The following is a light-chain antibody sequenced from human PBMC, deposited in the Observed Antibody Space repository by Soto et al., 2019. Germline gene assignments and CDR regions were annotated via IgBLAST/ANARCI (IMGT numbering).Light chain of an antibody. CDR3: QQRGKWPST. V-gene: IGKV3-11*01. Sequence: EVVLTQSPDTLSLSPGETATLSCRASQSVDRYVAWYQQKVGHAPRLLIYDAYNRATGVGARFTGSGSATDCSLSLTSLEPEDFAVNYCQQRGKWPSTFGPGTKVEMK. CDR2: DAY. J-gene: IGKJ2*01. CDR1: QSVDRY.